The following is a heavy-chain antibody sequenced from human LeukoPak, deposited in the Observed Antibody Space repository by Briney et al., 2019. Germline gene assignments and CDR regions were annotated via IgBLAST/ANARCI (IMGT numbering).Heavy chain of an antibody. V-gene: IGHV4-31*03. CDR1: GGSISSGGYY. CDR2: IYYSGST. CDR3: ARGGGNPYWYFDL. Sequence: PSETLSLTCTVSGGSISSGGYYWSWIRQHPGKGLEWIGYIYYSGSTYYNPSLKSRDSITVDTSKNQFSLKLSSVTAADTAVYYCARGGGNPYWYFDLWGRGTLVTVSS. D-gene: IGHD4-23*01. J-gene: IGHJ2*01.